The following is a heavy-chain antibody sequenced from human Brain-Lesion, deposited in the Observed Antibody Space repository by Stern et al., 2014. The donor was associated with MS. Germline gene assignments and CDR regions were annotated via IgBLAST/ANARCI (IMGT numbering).Heavy chain of an antibody. CDR1: GYTLTELS. D-gene: IGHD1-26*01. V-gene: IGHV1-24*01. J-gene: IGHJ4*02. CDR2: FDPEDGET. Sequence: QVQLVQSGAEVKKPGASVKVSCKVSGYTLTELSMHWVRQAPRKGLEWMGGFDPEDGETIYAQKFQGRVTMTEEPSTDTAYMELSSLRSEDTAVYYCATLSPGAGGNYYRHFDYWGQGTLVTVSS. CDR3: ATLSPGAGGNYYRHFDY.